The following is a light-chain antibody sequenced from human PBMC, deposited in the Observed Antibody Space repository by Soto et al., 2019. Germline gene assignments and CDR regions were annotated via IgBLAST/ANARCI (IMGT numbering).Light chain of an antibody. CDR2: AAP. V-gene: IGKV1D-12*01. Sequence: DIQSTQSPSSLSASVGDRVTISCQASQGISRSLAWYQQKPGKAPKLLIYAAPSLQSGVPSRFSGSGFGTDFTLTISSLKPEDSAIYYCQQADTFPITVGEGTRLEIK. CDR3: QQADTFPIT. J-gene: IGKJ5*01. CDR1: QGISRS.